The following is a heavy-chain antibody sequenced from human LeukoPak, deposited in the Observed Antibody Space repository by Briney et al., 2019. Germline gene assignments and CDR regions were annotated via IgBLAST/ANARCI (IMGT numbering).Heavy chain of an antibody. CDR2: ISYDGSNK. V-gene: IGHV3-30*18. CDR3: AKDHLRGNWYFDL. J-gene: IGHJ2*01. CDR1: GFTFSNYD. Sequence: GGSLRLSCAASGFTFSNYDMHWVRQAPGKGLEWVAVISYDGSNKYYADSVEGRFTISRDNSKNTLYLQMNGLRAEDTAVYYCAKDHLRGNWYFDLWGRGTLVTVSS.